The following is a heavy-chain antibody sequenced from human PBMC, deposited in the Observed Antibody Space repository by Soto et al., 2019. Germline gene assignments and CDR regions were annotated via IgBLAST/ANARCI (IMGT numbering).Heavy chain of an antibody. CDR2: IRGREFGGTT. Sequence: GGSLRLSCTGSGFIFGDYAMSWVRQAPGKGLEWVAFIRGREFGGTTDYAASVKGRFSLSRDDSRSIAYLQMSSLKTEDTAVYYCTRDWGRRGVLTSFGMDVWGQGTTVTVSS. CDR1: GFIFGDYA. CDR3: TRDWGRRGVLTSFGMDV. J-gene: IGHJ6*02. V-gene: IGHV3-49*04. D-gene: IGHD3-16*01.